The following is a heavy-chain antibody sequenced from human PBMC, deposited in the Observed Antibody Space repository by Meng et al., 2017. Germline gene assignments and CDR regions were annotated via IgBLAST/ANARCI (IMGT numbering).Heavy chain of an antibody. CDR3: AREGVIYWYFDL. CDR1: GLPLSSYW. D-gene: IGHD3-10*01. CDR2: IKQDGSEK. J-gene: IGHJ2*01. Sequence: VQSVEAGVGLVLPVGSLILSCEDSGLPLSSYWMGWVRQAPGKGLEWVSNIKQDGSEKYYVDSVKGRFTISRDNAKNSLYLQMNSLRAEDTAVYYCAREGVIYWYFDLWGRGTLVTVSS. V-gene: IGHV3-7*01.